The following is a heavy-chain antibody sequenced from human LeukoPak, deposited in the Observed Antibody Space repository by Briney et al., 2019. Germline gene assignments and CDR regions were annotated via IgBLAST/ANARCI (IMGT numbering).Heavy chain of an antibody. CDR1: GFTVSSNY. Sequence: AGGSLRLSCAASGFTVSSNYMSWVRQAPGKGLEWVSVIYSGGSTYYADSVKGRFTISRDNSKNTLYLQMNSLRAEDTAVYYCASTQNYYDSSGYGYWGQGTLVTVSS. CDR2: IYSGGST. V-gene: IGHV3-66*01. CDR3: ASTQNYYDSSGYGY. J-gene: IGHJ4*02. D-gene: IGHD3-22*01.